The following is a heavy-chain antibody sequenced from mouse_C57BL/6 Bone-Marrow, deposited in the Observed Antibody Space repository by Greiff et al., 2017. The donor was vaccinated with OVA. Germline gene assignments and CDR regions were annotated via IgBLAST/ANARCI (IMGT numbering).Heavy chain of an antibody. CDR3: TTLGRDFDV. CDR2: IDPENGDT. J-gene: IGHJ1*03. CDR1: GFNIKDDY. D-gene: IGHD4-1*01. V-gene: IGHV14-4*01. Sequence: EVKLVESGAELVRPGASVKLSCTASGFNIKDDYMHWVKQRPEQGLEWIGWIDPENGDTEYASKFQGKATITADTSSNTAYLQLSSLTSEDTAVYYCTTLGRDFDVWGTGTTVTVSS.